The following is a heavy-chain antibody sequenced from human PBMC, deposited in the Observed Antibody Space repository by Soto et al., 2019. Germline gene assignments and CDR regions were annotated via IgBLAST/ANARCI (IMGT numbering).Heavy chain of an antibody. V-gene: IGHV1-18*01. J-gene: IGHJ5*02. CDR2: ISAYNGNT. CDR3: ARGLLGPNYDFWSGYFVWFDP. Sequence: ASVKVSCKASGDTFTSYGISWVRQAPGQGLEWMGWISAYNGNTNYAQKLQGRVTMTTNTSTSTAYMELSSLRSEDTAVYYCARGLLGPNYDFWSGYFVWFDPWGQGTLVTVSS. CDR1: GDTFTSYG. D-gene: IGHD3-3*01.